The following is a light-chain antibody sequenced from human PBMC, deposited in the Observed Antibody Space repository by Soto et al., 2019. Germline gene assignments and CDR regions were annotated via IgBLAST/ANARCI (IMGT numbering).Light chain of an antibody. J-gene: IGLJ1*01. Sequence: QSVLTQPASVSGSPGQSITISCTGTSNDVGVYNYVSWYQQHPGKAPKVMVYDVTNRPSGVSDRFSGSKSGNTASLTTSGLQGEDEADYYCSSYRAGGLYVFGTGTKVTVL. CDR2: DVT. V-gene: IGLV2-14*01. CDR1: SNDVGVYNY. CDR3: SSYRAGGLYV.